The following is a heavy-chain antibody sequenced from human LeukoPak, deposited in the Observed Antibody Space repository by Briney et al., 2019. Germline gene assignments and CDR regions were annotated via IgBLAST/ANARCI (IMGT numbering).Heavy chain of an antibody. Sequence: GASVKVSCKASGGTFSSYAISWVRQAPGQGLEWMGGIIPIFGTANYAQKFQGRVTITTDESTSTANMELSSLRSEDTAVYYCVSSSWTYYFDYWGQGTLVTVSS. CDR1: GGTFSSYA. V-gene: IGHV1-69*05. D-gene: IGHD6-13*01. CDR3: VSSSWTYYFDY. CDR2: IIPIFGTA. J-gene: IGHJ4*02.